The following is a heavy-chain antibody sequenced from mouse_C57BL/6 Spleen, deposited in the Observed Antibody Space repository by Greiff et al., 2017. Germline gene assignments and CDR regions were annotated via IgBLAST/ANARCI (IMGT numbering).Heavy chain of an antibody. CDR1: GYTFTSYW. Sequence: QVHVKQPGAELVKPGASVKLSCKASGYTFTSYWMQWVKQRPGQGLEWIGEIDPSDSYTNYNQKFKGKATLTVDTSSSTAYMQLSSLTSEDSAVYYCARRLKVYFDYWGKGTTLTVSS. CDR2: IDPSDSYT. V-gene: IGHV1-50*01. J-gene: IGHJ2*01. CDR3: ARRLKVYFDY. D-gene: IGHD1-3*01.